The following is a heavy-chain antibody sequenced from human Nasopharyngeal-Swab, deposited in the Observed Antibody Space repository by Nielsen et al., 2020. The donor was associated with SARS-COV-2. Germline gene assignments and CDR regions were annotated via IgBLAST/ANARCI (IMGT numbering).Heavy chain of an antibody. Sequence: SETLSLTYTVSGGSISSSSYYWGWIRQPPGKGLEWIGSIYYSGSTYYNPSLKSRVTISVDTSKNQFSLKLSSVTAADTAVYYCARGAVAGTVPRWFDPWGQGTLVTVSS. D-gene: IGHD6-19*01. J-gene: IGHJ5*02. CDR2: IYYSGST. V-gene: IGHV4-39*07. CDR3: ARGAVAGTVPRWFDP. CDR1: GGSISSSSYY.